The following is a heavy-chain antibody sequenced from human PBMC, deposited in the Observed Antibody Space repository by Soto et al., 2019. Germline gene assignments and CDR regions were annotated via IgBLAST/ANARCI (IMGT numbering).Heavy chain of an antibody. V-gene: IGHV4-59*01. D-gene: IGHD2-2*01. CDR3: ARRGGYCSSTSCPTLYYYYGMDV. CDR2: IYYSGST. J-gene: IGHJ6*02. Sequence: PSETLSLTCTVSGGSISSYYWSWIRQPPGKGLEWIGYIYYSGSTNYNPSLKSRVTISVDTSKNQFSLKLSSVTAADTAVDYLARRGGYCSSTSCPTLYYYYGMDVWGQGTTVTVSS. CDR1: GGSISSYY.